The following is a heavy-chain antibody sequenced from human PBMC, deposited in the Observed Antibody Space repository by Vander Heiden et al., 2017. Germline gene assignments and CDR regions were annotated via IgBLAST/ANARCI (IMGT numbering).Heavy chain of an antibody. CDR2: IKSKVDGGTT. CDR1: GFTFSDGW. J-gene: IGHJ3*02. Sequence: EVQLVESGGGLVKPGGSLRLSCAGSGFTFSDGWMSWVRQAPGKRLEWVGRIKSKVDGGTTDYAAPVKGRFTISRDDSKNMFYLQMKSLKTEDTAVYFCAKETPYSRGWWDDGFDIWGRGTMVTVSS. CDR3: AKETPYSRGWWDDGFDI. V-gene: IGHV3-15*07. D-gene: IGHD6-19*01.